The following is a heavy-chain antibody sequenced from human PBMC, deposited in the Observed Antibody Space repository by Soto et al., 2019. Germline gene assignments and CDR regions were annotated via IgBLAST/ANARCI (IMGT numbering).Heavy chain of an antibody. CDR3: ARGGQWLSDDAFDI. J-gene: IGHJ3*02. CDR1: GYTFTVYY. D-gene: IGHD6-19*01. CDR2: INPNSGGT. Sequence: QVQLVQSGAEVKKPGASVKVSCKASGYTFTVYYMHCVRQAPGQGLAGMGWINPNSGGTNYAQKFQGWVTMTRDTSISTAYMELSRLRSDDTAVYYGARGGQWLSDDAFDIWVQGTMVTVS. V-gene: IGHV1-2*04.